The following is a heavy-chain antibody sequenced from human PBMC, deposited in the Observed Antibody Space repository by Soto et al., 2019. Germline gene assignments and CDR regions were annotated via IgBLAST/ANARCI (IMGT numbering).Heavy chain of an antibody. D-gene: IGHD1-1*01. CDR3: AKERGRNRNFAMDV. J-gene: IGHJ6*02. CDR1: GLTFSDYG. CDR2: ISYDGSFV. Sequence: VGSLRLSCVVSGLTFSDYGFHWVRQAPGKGLDWVAAISYDGSFVYYADSVRGRFTISRDNSRNTLDLQMNTLRHEDTAVYYCAKERGRNRNFAMDVWGQGTTVTVSS. V-gene: IGHV3-30*18.